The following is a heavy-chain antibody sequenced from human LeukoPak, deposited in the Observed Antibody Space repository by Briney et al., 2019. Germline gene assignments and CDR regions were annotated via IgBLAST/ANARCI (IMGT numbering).Heavy chain of an antibody. CDR3: ARDYDYGDYPGY. Sequence: PGGSLRLSCAASGFTFSSYSMNWVRQAPGKGLEWVSYISSSSTTIYFADSVKGRFTISRDNAKNSLYLQMNSLRDEDTAVYYCARDYDYGDYPGYWGQGTLVTVSS. V-gene: IGHV3-48*02. D-gene: IGHD4-17*01. J-gene: IGHJ4*02. CDR2: ISSSSTTI. CDR1: GFTFSSYS.